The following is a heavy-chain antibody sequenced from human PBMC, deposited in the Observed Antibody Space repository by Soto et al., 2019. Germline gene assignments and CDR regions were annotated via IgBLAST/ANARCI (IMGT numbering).Heavy chain of an antibody. V-gene: IGHV1-18*04. CDR2: ISAYNGNT. D-gene: IGHD2-2*01. CDR1: GYTFTSYG. J-gene: IGHJ6*02. Sequence: ASGKVSCNASGYTFTSYGISWVRQAPGQGLEWMGWISAYNGNTSYAQKLQGRVTMTTDTSTSTAYMELRSLRSDDTAVYYCARGHIVVVPAVQGYYYYGMDGWGQVPTVPVSS. CDR3: ARGHIVVVPAVQGYYYYGMDG.